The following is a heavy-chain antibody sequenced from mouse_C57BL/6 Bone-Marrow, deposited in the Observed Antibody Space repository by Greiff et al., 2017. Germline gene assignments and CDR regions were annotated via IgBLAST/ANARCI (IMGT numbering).Heavy chain of an antibody. V-gene: IGHV5-6*01. CDR1: GFTFSSYG. CDR2: ISSGGSYT. J-gene: IGHJ3*01. D-gene: IGHD1-1*01. Sequence: EVQGVESGGDLVKPGGSLKLSCAASGFTFSSYGMSWVRQTPDKRLEWVATISSGGSYTYYPDSVKGRFTISRDNAKNTLYLQMSSLKSEDTAMYYCARQVYYGSSHFAYWGQGTLVTVSA. CDR3: ARQVYYGSSHFAY.